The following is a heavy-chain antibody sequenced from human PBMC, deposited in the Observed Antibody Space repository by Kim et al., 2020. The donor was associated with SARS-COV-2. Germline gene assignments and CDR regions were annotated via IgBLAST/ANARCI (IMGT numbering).Heavy chain of an antibody. V-gene: IGHV1-18*04. Sequence: ASVKVSCKTSGYTFTTYGISWVRQAPGEGLEWVGWIIPFNGNTDYAQKFQGRVTMTTDTSTTTAYMELGSLSSDDTAVYYCGRVTVAWLGSGSPVGHWGQGTLVTVSS. CDR3: GRVTVAWLGSGSPVGH. CDR1: GYTFTTYG. CDR2: IIPFNGNT. J-gene: IGHJ5*02. D-gene: IGHD1-26*01.